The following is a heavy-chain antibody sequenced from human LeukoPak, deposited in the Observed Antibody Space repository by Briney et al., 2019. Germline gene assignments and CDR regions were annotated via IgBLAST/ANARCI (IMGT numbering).Heavy chain of an antibody. CDR3: ARDRSISGVVTIDF. D-gene: IGHD3-3*01. J-gene: IGHJ4*02. Sequence: GGSLRLSCAASGFSFSNSRMTWVRQSPGKGLEWVANIKQDGSETYYVDSVMGRFTISRLNAKNSVYLQMNSLRAEDTAVYYCARDRSISGVVTIDFWGQGTLVTVSS. CDR1: GFSFSNSR. V-gene: IGHV3-7*01. CDR2: IKQDGSET.